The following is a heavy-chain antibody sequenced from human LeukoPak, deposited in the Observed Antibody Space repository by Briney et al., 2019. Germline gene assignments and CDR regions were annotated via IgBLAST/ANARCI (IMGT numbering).Heavy chain of an antibody. V-gene: IGHV3-11*04. CDR1: GFSLSDYY. D-gene: IGHD1-26*01. J-gene: IGHJ6*03. CDR3: ARDRGIVGTTGYYYMDV. CDR2: MGSTI. Sequence: GGSLRLSCVVSGFSLSDYYMSCIRQAAGNGLEWVSYMGSTIYYADSVKGRSTISRDNAKYTLYLQINSLRAEDTAVYYCARDRGIVGTTGYYYMDVWGKGTTVTVSS.